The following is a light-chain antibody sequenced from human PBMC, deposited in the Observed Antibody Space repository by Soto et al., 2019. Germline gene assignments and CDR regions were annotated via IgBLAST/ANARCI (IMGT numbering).Light chain of an antibody. CDR3: QQYNSHRT. V-gene: IGKV1-5*01. Sequence: DIQMTQFPSTLSASVGDRVTITCRASQDIDVSLAWFQQRPGEAPKLLIFAASGLESGVPSRFSGSGSGTQFTLTISSLQPDDFATYFCQQYNSHRTFGQGTKVDIK. CDR1: QDIDVS. J-gene: IGKJ1*01. CDR2: AAS.